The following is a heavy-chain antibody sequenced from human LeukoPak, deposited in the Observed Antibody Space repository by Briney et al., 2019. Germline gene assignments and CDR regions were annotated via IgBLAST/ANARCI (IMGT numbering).Heavy chain of an antibody. CDR1: GYTFTGYY. CDR2: INLNSGGT. V-gene: IGHV1-2*02. Sequence: ASVKVSCRASGYTFTGYYMHWVRQAPGQGLEWMGWINLNSGGTNYAQKFQGRVTMTRDTSISTAYMELSRLRSDDTAVYYCARRPPAYDSSGSFDYWGQGTLVTVSS. J-gene: IGHJ4*02. CDR3: ARRPPAYDSSGSFDY. D-gene: IGHD3-22*01.